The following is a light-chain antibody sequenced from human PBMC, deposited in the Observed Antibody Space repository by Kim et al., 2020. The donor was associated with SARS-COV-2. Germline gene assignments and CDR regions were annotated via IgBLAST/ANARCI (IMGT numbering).Light chain of an antibody. V-gene: IGLV1-44*01. J-gene: IGLJ3*02. Sequence: GQGATISCSGGSSNIEGNTVSGYQQLPGTAPKLLIYSNDQRPSGVPDRFSGSESGTSASLAISGLQSEDEAHYYCAAWDDSLNGPVFGGGTQLTVL. CDR3: AAWDDSLNGPV. CDR1: SSNIEGNT. CDR2: SND.